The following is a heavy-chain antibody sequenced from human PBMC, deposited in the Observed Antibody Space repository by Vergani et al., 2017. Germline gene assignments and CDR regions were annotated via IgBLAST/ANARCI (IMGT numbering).Heavy chain of an antibody. CDR1: GFTFDDYT. CDR3: AKEGSSGSYGMDV. V-gene: IGHV3-43*01. Sequence: EVQLLESGGGLVQPGGSLRLSCAASGFTFDDYTMHWVRQAPGKGLEWVSLISWDGGSTYYADSVKGRFTISRDNSKHSLYLQMNSLRTEDTALYYCAKEGSSGSYGMDVWGQGTTVTVSS. J-gene: IGHJ6*02. D-gene: IGHD6-19*01. CDR2: ISWDGGST.